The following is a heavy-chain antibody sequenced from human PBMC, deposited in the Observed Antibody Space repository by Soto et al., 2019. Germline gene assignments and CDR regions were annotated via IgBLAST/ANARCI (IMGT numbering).Heavy chain of an antibody. CDR1: GGPFSSYA. D-gene: IGHD6-6*01. Sequence: SVKVSCKASGGPFSSYAISWVRQAPGQGLEWMGGIIPIFGTANYAQKFQGRVTITADESTSTAYMELSSLRSEDTAVYYCARDLEGRSSSSANWFDPWGQGTLVTVSS. CDR2: IIPIFGTA. CDR3: ARDLEGRSSSSANWFDP. J-gene: IGHJ5*02. V-gene: IGHV1-69*13.